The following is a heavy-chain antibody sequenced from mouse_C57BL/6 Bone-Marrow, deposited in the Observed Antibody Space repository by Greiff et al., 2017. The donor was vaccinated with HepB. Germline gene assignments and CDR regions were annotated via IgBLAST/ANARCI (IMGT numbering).Heavy chain of an antibody. Sequence: VQLQQSGPELVKPGASVKISCKASGYTFTDYYINWVKQRPGQGLEWIGWIFPGSGSTYYNEKFKGKATLTVDKSSSTAYMLLSSLTSEDSAVYFCAREGVITTVVAKYYFDYWGQGTTLTVSS. CDR2: IFPGSGST. J-gene: IGHJ2*01. V-gene: IGHV1-75*01. CDR3: AREGVITTVVAKYYFDY. CDR1: GYTFTDYY. D-gene: IGHD1-1*01.